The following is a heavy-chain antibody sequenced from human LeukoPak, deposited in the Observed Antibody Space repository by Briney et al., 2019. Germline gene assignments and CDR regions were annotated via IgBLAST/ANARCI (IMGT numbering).Heavy chain of an antibody. CDR3: ARLAGMTSTTNVDV. J-gene: IGHJ6*04. V-gene: IGHV4-39*07. Sequence: SETLSLTCTVSGGSISSSSYYWGWIRQPPGKGLEWIGSIYYTGSTNSNPSLKSRVTISIDTSKNQFSLNLRSVTAADTAVYYCARLAGMTSTTNVDVWGKGTTVTVSS. CDR2: IYYTGST. CDR1: GGSISSSSYY. D-gene: IGHD4-17*01.